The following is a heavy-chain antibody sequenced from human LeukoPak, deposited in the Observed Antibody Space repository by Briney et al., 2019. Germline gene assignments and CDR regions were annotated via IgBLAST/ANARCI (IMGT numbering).Heavy chain of an antibody. CDR2: IHYSGST. Sequence: SETLSLTCTVSGGSISSIRYYWGWIRQPPGKGLEWIGSIHYSGSTYYNPSLKSRVTVSVDTSENQFSLKLSSVAAADTAVYFCVRTKLSDHIVPAAERADDARDMWGQGTMVTVSS. CDR1: GGSISSIRYY. J-gene: IGHJ3*02. V-gene: IGHV4-39*07. CDR3: VRTKLSDHIVPAAERADDARDM. D-gene: IGHD2-2*01.